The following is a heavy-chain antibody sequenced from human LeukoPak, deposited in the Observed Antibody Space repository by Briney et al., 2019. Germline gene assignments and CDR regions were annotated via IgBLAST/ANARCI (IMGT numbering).Heavy chain of an antibody. D-gene: IGHD6-19*01. Sequence: GGSLRLSCAASGFTFSIYAMSWVRQAPGKGLEWVSGVSGSGGSTYYADSVTGRFTISRDTSKNTLYLQMKSLRAEDTAVYYCAKELYGWYYDYWGQGTLVTVSS. V-gene: IGHV3-23*01. CDR3: AKELYGWYYDY. CDR1: GFTFSIYA. J-gene: IGHJ4*02. CDR2: VSGSGGST.